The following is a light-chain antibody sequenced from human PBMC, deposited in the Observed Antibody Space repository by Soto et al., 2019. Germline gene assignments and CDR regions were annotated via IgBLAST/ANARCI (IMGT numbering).Light chain of an antibody. CDR2: AAS. Sequence: IQMTQFPSSLSASVGDRVTITCRASQIIRTYLNWYQQKSGKAPKLLIYAASSLQSGVPSRFSGSGSATDFTLTISSLEPEDFAVYYCQQYGGSPTFGQGTRLEIK. V-gene: IGKV1-39*01. CDR3: QQYGGSPT. CDR1: QIIRTY. J-gene: IGKJ5*01.